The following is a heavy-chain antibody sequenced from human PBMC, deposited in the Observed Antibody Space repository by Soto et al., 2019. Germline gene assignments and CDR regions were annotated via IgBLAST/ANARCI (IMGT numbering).Heavy chain of an antibody. D-gene: IGHD5-18*01. J-gene: IGHJ4*02. CDR2: ISYDGSNK. CDR1: GFTFSSYG. CDR3: AKDRGYSYGLIGVFDY. V-gene: IGHV3-30*18. Sequence: PGGSLRLSCAASGFTFSSYGRHWVRQAPGKGLEWVAVISYDGSNKYYADSVKGRFTISRDNSKNTLYLQMNSLRAEDTAVYYCAKDRGYSYGLIGVFDYWGQGTLVTVYS.